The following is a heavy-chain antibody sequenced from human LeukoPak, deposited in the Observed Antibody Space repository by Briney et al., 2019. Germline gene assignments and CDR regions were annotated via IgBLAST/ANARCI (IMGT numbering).Heavy chain of an antibody. J-gene: IGHJ4*02. Sequence: SETLSLTCSVSGGSINSYWWSWIRQPAGKGLEFIGRIYTTGMTNYNPSLKSRVAMSVDTSKNQFSLELRSVTAADTAVYFCARAGYTISSYRFDYWGQGALVTVSS. CDR2: IYTTGMT. V-gene: IGHV4-4*07. CDR1: GGSINSYW. CDR3: ARAGYTISSYRFDY. D-gene: IGHD3-16*02.